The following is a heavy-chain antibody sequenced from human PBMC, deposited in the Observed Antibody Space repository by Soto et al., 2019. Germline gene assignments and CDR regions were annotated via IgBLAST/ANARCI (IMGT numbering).Heavy chain of an antibody. CDR1: GGTFSSYT. CDR2: IIPILGIA. D-gene: IGHD3-22*01. CDR3: ARGDSKRLDRLGSAFDI. J-gene: IGHJ3*02. V-gene: IGHV1-69*02. Sequence: GASVKVSCKASGGTFSSYTISWVRQAPGQGLEWMGRIIPILGIANYAQKFQGRVTITADKSTSTAYVELSSLRSEDTAVYYCARGDSKRLDRLGSAFDIWGQGTMVTVSS.